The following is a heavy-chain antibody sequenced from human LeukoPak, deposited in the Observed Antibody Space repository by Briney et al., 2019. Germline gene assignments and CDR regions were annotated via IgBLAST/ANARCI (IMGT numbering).Heavy chain of an antibody. V-gene: IGHV3-11*01. CDR3: ARVSVLWSAFDI. CDR1: GFTFSDHY. J-gene: IGHJ3*02. Sequence: GGSLSLSCAASGFTFSDHYMSWIRQARGKGLGWVSYISSSGSTIYYAASVKGRFTISRDNAKNSLYLQMNSLRAEDTAVYYCARVSVLWSAFDIWGQGTMVTVSS. CDR2: ISSSGSTI. D-gene: IGHD3-16*01.